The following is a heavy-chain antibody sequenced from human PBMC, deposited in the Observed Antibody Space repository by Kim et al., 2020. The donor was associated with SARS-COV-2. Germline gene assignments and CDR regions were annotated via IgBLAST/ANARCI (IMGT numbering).Heavy chain of an antibody. Sequence: ASVKVSCKASGYTFTSYYMHWVRQAPGQGLEWMGIINPSGGSTSYAQKFQGRVTMTRDTSTSTVYMELSSLRSEDTAVYYCAREWLVKDYYYYGMDVWGQGTTVTVSS. D-gene: IGHD6-6*01. CDR1: GYTFTSYY. V-gene: IGHV1-46*01. CDR2: INPSGGST. CDR3: AREWLVKDYYYYGMDV. J-gene: IGHJ6*02.